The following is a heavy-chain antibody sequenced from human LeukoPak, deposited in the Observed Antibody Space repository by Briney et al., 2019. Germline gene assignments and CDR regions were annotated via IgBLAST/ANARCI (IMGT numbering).Heavy chain of an antibody. CDR2: IHPYSGGS. D-gene: IGHD1-26*01. CDR1: GFTFNGYY. Sequence: GASVKVSCKASGFTFNGYYVHWVRQAPGQGLEWMGRIHPYSGGSNSAQKFQGRVTMARDMSINTVYMELSGLRSDDTALYYCASAVPAIVIPQNGFDIWGTGTMVTVSS. J-gene: IGHJ3*02. CDR3: ASAVPAIVIPQNGFDI. V-gene: IGHV1-2*06.